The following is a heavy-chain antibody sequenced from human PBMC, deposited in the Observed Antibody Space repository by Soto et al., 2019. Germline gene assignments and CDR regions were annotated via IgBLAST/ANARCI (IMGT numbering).Heavy chain of an antibody. J-gene: IGHJ4*02. CDR3: APLPWPSHSCGVSDYRGY. CDR2: INPGTGGT. CDR1: GYTFTQYY. Sequence: ASVKVSCKASGYTFTQYYIHWVRQAPGQGLEWVGLINPGTGGTIYTQKLEGRVTMTRDTSTSTVYMELNTLRSEDTGVYYCAPLPWPSHSCGVSDYRGYWGRGPLVTVSS. V-gene: IGHV1-46*04. D-gene: IGHD2-15*01.